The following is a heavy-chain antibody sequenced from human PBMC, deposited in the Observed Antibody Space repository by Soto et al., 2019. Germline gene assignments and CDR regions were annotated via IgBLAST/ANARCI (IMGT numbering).Heavy chain of an antibody. V-gene: IGHV4-31*03. J-gene: IGHJ4*02. Sequence: SDTLSLTCTVSGGSISSGGYYWSWIRQHPGKGLEWIGYIYYSGSTYYNPSLKSRVTISVDTSKNQFSLKLSSVTAADTAVYYCAREYVYCSSTSCYTTQTYFDYWGQGTLVTVSS. D-gene: IGHD2-2*02. CDR1: GGSISSGGYY. CDR3: AREYVYCSSTSCYTTQTYFDY. CDR2: IYYSGST.